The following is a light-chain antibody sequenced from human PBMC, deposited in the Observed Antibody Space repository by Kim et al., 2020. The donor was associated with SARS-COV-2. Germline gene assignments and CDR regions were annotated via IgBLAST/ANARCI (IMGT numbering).Light chain of an antibody. CDR3: CSYAGSTTYVL. J-gene: IGLJ2*01. V-gene: IGLV2-23*02. CDR2: EVT. Sequence: QSALTQPASVSGSPGQSIAISCTGTSSDVGSYNLVSWYQQYAGKAPKLIIYEVTERPSGISDRFSGPKSGNTASLTISGLQAEDEAHYYCCSYAGSTTYVLFGGGTQLTVL. CDR1: SSDVGSYNL.